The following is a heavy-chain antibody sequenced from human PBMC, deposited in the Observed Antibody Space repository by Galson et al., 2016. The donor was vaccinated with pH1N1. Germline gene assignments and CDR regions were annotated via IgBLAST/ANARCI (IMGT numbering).Heavy chain of an antibody. CDR2: ISYDGSKK. CDR3: TRPGSGTYYKSYSDY. Sequence: SLRLSCAASGFTFSTYAIYWVRQAPGKGLECVAVISYDGSKKYYADSVKGRFTISRDNSKNTAFLLMSSLRVEDTAVYYCTRPGSGTYYKSYSDYWGQGTLVTVSS. D-gene: IGHD3-10*01. V-gene: IGHV3-30*04. J-gene: IGHJ4*02. CDR1: GFTFSTYA.